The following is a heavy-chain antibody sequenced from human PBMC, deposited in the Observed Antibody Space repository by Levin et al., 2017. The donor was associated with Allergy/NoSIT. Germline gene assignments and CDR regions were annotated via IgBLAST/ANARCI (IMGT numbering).Heavy chain of an antibody. CDR2: IIPIFGTA. Sequence: GASVKVSCKASGGTFSSYAISWVRQAPGQGLEWMGGIIPIFGTANYAQKFQGRVTITADESTSTAYMELSSLRSEDTAVYYCEIDIAAAGTQAFDIWGQGTMVTVSS. V-gene: IGHV1-69*13. CDR1: GGTFSSYA. CDR3: EIDIAAAGTQAFDI. J-gene: IGHJ3*02. D-gene: IGHD6-13*01.